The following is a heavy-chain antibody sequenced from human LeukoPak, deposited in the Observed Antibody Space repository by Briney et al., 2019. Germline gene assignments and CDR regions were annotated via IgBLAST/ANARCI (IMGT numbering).Heavy chain of an antibody. CDR3: AREPIYYFDY. CDR2: ISGSGGGT. J-gene: IGHJ4*02. Sequence: GGSLRLSCAASGFTFSSYAMSWVRQAPGKGLEWVSSISGSGGGTHYTDSVKGRFTISRDNAKNSLYLQMNSLRAEDTAVYYCAREPIYYFDYWGQGTLVTVSS. V-gene: IGHV3-23*01. D-gene: IGHD2-2*02. CDR1: GFTFSSYA.